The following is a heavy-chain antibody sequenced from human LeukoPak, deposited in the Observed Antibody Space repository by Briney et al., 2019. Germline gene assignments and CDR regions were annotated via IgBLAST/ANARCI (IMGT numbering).Heavy chain of an antibody. V-gene: IGHV6-1*01. J-gene: IGHJ1*01. D-gene: IGHD6-13*01. Sequence: SRTLSLTCAISGDNVSKNSAAWNWIRQSPSSGLEWLGRTYYRYKWYNDYALSVKSRITINPDTSKNQYSLHLNSVTPNDTAVYYRVRAAAGGWFFQHWGQGTLVTVSS. CDR1: GDNVSKNSAA. CDR3: VRAAAGGWFFQH. CDR2: TYYRYKWYN.